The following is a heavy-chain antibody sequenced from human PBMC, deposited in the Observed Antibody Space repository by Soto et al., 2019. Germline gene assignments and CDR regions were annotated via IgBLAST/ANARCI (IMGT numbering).Heavy chain of an antibody. CDR2: ISYDGHNE. CDR1: GFTLSSFG. J-gene: IGHJ6*03. V-gene: IGHV3-30*03. Sequence: GGSLRLSCAASGFTLSSFGMHWVRQAPGKRLEWVAIISYDGHNEYYADSVKGRFTISRDSSKNTLYLQMNSLGAGDTAVYFCVRGIVAADTGDDFYYYMDVWGKGTTVTVSS. CDR3: VRGIVAADTGDDFYYYMDV. D-gene: IGHD1-26*01.